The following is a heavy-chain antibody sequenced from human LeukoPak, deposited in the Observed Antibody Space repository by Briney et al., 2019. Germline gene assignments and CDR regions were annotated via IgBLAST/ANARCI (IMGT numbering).Heavy chain of an antibody. D-gene: IGHD1-26*01. CDR3: AKSGGSYSGDYFDY. V-gene: IGHV3-48*03. CDR1: GFTFSSYE. Sequence: AGGSLRLSCAASGFTFSSYEMNWVRQAPGKGLEWVSYISSSGSTIYYADSVKGRFTISRDNSKNTLYLQMNSLRAEDTAVYYCAKSGGSYSGDYFDYWGQGTLVTVSS. J-gene: IGHJ4*02. CDR2: ISSSGSTI.